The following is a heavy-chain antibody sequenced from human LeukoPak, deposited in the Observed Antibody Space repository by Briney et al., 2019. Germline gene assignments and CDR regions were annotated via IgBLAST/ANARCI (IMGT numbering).Heavy chain of an antibody. J-gene: IGHJ6*02. CDR2: IYSGGST. Sequence: GGSLRLSCAASGFTVSSNYMSWVRQAPGKGLEWVSVIYSGGSTYYADSVKGRFTISGDNSKNTLYLQMNSLRAEDTAVYYCAREQWRQYYYGMDVWGQGTTVTVSS. CDR3: AREQWRQYYYGMDV. D-gene: IGHD6-19*01. CDR1: GFTVSSNY. V-gene: IGHV3-66*01.